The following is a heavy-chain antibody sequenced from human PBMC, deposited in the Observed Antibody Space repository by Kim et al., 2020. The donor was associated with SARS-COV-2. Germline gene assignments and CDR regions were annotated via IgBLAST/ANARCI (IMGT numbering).Heavy chain of an antibody. CDR3: ARELKEGSVYYQDL. CDR1: GYTFTDYY. CDR2: INPNSGAT. J-gene: IGHJ5*02. V-gene: IGHV1-2*02. Sequence: ASVKVSCKASGYTFTDYYIHWVRQAPGQGLEWMGWINPNSGATNYAQKFQARVSMTWDTSINTAYMELRRLRSDETAIYYCARELKEGSVYYQDLWGQGT. D-gene: IGHD3-22*01.